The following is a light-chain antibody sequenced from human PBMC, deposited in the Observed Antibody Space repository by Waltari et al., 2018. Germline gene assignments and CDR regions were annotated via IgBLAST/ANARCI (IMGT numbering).Light chain of an antibody. Sequence: QSALTQPASVSGSPGQSITISCTGTSSDVGGYNFVSWYQQDPGKAPPLIIYDVYNRPSGVPNRFAGSQSGNRASLTISGLQTEDEADYYCSSYTSRGTLVFGGGTKLTVL. CDR1: SSDVGGYNF. V-gene: IGLV2-14*01. CDR2: DVY. CDR3: SSYTSRGTLV. J-gene: IGLJ2*01.